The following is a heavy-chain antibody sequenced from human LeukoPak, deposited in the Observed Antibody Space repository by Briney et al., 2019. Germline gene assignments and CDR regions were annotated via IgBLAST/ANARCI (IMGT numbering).Heavy chain of an antibody. J-gene: IGHJ5*02. CDR3: ARLYSILSPFDP. V-gene: IGHV5-51*01. D-gene: IGHD2-21*01. CDR1: GSTSATYW. Sequence: GEPLKIPCTGSGSTSATYWIAWVRQMPGKGLEWMGIIYPADSNTRYTPSFKGQVTISADKSNSTAYLQWSSLKASDTAMYFCARLYSILSPFDPWGQGTLVTVSS. CDR2: IYPADSNT.